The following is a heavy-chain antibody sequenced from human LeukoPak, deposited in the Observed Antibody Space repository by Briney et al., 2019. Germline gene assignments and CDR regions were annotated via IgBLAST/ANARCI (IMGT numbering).Heavy chain of an antibody. CDR2: IKSKTDGGTT. CDR3: TTAYYYGSGGPDH. CDR1: GFTFTNAC. J-gene: IGHJ4*02. Sequence: GGSLRLSCAASGFTFTNACMNWVRQAPGKGLELVGHIKSKTDGGTTTYAAPVKGRFTISRDDSKDTLYLQMNNLKTEDTAVYYCTTAYYYGSGGPDHWGPGTLVTVSS. D-gene: IGHD3-10*01. V-gene: IGHV3-15*01.